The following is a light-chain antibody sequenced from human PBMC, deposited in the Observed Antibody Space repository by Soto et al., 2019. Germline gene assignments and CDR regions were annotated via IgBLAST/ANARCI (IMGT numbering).Light chain of an antibody. CDR2: AAS. Sequence: AIPMTQSPSSLSASVGDRVTITCRASQGIRNDLGWYQQKPGKDPKLLIYAASSLQSGVPSRFSGSGSGTDFTLTISSLQPEDFATYYCLQYYNYSLTFGGGTKVEIK. CDR3: LQYYNYSLT. J-gene: IGKJ4*01. V-gene: IGKV1-6*01. CDR1: QGIRND.